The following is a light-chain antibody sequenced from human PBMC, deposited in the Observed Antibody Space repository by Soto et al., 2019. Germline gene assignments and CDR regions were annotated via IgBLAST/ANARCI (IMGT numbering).Light chain of an antibody. Sequence: QSALTQPPPVSGAPGQRVTLSCTGSSSNIGAGYDVHWYQQLPGTAPKLLIYGNSNRPSGVPDRFSGSKSGTSASLAITGLQAEDEADYYCQSYDSSLSGSCVFGTGTKVTVL. V-gene: IGLV1-40*01. CDR3: QSYDSSLSGSCV. CDR2: GNS. J-gene: IGLJ1*01. CDR1: SSNIGAGYD.